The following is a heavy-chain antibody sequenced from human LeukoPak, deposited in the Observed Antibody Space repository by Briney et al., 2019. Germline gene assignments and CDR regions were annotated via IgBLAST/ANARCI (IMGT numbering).Heavy chain of an antibody. V-gene: IGHV3-48*04. J-gene: IGHJ4*02. Sequence: GGSLRLSCAASGFTFSFYGMNWVRQAPGKGLEWVSYISSSGRTIYYADSVKGRFTISRDNAKNSLYLQMNSLRAEDTAVYYCARGKSNYGDYVDYWGQGTLVTVSS. CDR2: ISSSGRTI. D-gene: IGHD4-17*01. CDR1: GFTFSFYG. CDR3: ARGKSNYGDYVDY.